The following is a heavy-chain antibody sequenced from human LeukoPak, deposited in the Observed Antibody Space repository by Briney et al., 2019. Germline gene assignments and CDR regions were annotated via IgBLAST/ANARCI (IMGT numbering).Heavy chain of an antibody. Sequence: QPGGSLRLACAASGFTFSSYAMSWVRQAPGKGLEWVSHGGSGGSKYYADSVRGRFTISRDNSKNTVHLQMNSLRPEDTAVYYCARGFFSFDYWGQGILVTVSS. CDR1: GFTFSSYA. J-gene: IGHJ4*02. CDR2: GGSGGSK. D-gene: IGHD3-3*01. V-gene: IGHV3-23*01. CDR3: ARGFFSFDY.